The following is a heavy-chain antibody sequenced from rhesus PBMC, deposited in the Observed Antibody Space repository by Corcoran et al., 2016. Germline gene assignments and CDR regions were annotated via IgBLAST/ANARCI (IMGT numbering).Heavy chain of an antibody. Sequence: QVQLQESGPGLVKPSETLSLTCAVSGGSISSSSWWSWIRPSPGKGLEWIGYVYGGSGSTSYNPSLKSRVTISTDTSKNQFSLKLSSVTAADTAVYYCARREVDNSLDVWGRGVLVTVSS. J-gene: IGHJ5-2*02. CDR3: ARREVDNSLDV. CDR1: GGSISSSSW. V-gene: IGHV4S7*01. CDR2: VYGGSGST.